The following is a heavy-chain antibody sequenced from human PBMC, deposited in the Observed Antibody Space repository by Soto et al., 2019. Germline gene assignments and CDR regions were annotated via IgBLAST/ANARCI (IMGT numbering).Heavy chain of an antibody. CDR1: VGSISSYY. V-gene: IGHV4-59*01. CDR3: ARRSVIYGMDV. Sequence: SETLSLTCTFSVGSISSYYWSCIRQPPGKGLEWIGYIYYSGSTNYNPSLKSRVTISVDTSKNQFSLKLSSVTAADTAVYYCARRSVIYGMDVLGQGTTVIVS. J-gene: IGHJ6*01. CDR2: IYYSGST. D-gene: IGHD4-4*01.